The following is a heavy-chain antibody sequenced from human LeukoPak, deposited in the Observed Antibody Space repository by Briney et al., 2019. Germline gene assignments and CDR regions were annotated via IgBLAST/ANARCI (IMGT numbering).Heavy chain of an antibody. V-gene: IGHV3-23*01. J-gene: IGHJ4*02. CDR2: ISGGGGST. Sequence: GGSLRLSCAASGFTFSSYAMSWVRQAPGKGLEWVSGISGGGGSTCYADSVKGRFTISRDNSKNTLYLQMNSLRAEDTAVYYCAKGGDYARQYYFDYWGQGTLVTVSS. CDR3: AKGGDYARQYYFDY. D-gene: IGHD4-17*01. CDR1: GFTFSSYA.